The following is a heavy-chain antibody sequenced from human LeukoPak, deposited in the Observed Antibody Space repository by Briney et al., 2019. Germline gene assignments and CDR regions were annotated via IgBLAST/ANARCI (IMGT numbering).Heavy chain of an antibody. J-gene: IGHJ4*02. CDR2: IYTGGST. Sequence: GGSLRLSWAASGFTVSSNYMGWVRQAPGKGLEWVSVIYTGGSTFYADSVKSRFTISRDNSKNTLETHADRSGADCAAVSSGARALYYFDYWGQGTLVTVSS. CDR1: GFTVSSNY. CDR3: ARALYYFDY. V-gene: IGHV3-66*01.